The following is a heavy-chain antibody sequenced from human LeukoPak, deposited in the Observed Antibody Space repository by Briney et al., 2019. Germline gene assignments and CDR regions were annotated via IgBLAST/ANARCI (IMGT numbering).Heavy chain of an antibody. CDR3: ARQPGYNLIVDY. V-gene: IGHV4-39*01. J-gene: IGHJ4*02. CDR2: IYYSGST. D-gene: IGHD5-24*01. CDR1: GGSIGSSSYY. Sequence: SETLSLTCTVSGGSIGSSSYYWGWIRQPPGKGLEWIGSIYYSGSTYYNPSLKSRVTISVDTSENQFSLKLSSVTAADTAVYYCARQPGYNLIVDYWGQGTLVTVSS.